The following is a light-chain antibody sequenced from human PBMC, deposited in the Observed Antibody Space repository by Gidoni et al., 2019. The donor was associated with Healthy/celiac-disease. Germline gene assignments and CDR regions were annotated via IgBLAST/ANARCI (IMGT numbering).Light chain of an antibody. Sequence: DIQMTQSPSSLSASVGDRVTITCRESPGISNYLAWYQQKPGKVPKLLIYAASTLQSGVPSRFSGSGSGTDFTLTISSLQPEDVATYYCQKYNSAPWTFGQGTKVEIK. CDR1: PGISNY. CDR3: QKYNSAPWT. J-gene: IGKJ1*01. V-gene: IGKV1-27*01. CDR2: AAS.